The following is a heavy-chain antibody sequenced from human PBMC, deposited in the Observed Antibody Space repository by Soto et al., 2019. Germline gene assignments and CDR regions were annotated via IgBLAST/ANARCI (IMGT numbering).Heavy chain of an antibody. CDR2: IYGGGST. J-gene: IGHJ3*02. V-gene: IGHV3-66*03. CDR3: AKDPSVPSFDI. CDR1: GFAVNSDY. D-gene: IGHD1-1*01. Sequence: EVQLVASGGGLIQPGGSLRLSCAASGFAVNSDYMSWVRQAPGKGLEWVSVIYGGGSTYYSDSVKGRFTISRDNSKNTLYLQMNSLRAEDTAVYYCAKDPSVPSFDIWGQGTMVTVSS.